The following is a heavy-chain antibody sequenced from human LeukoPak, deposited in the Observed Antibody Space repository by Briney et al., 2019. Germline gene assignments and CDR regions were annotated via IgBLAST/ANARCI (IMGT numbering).Heavy chain of an antibody. CDR3: ATRGIAAA. J-gene: IGHJ5*02. Sequence: GGSLRLSCATSGFTFSSYSMSWVRQAPGKGLEWVSVIGGGGDTSTYYADSVKCRFTISRDNSKNTPYLHMNSLRAEDTAVYYCATRGIAAAWGQGTLVTVSS. D-gene: IGHD6-13*01. V-gene: IGHV3-23*01. CDR1: GFTFSSYS. CDR2: IGGGGDTST.